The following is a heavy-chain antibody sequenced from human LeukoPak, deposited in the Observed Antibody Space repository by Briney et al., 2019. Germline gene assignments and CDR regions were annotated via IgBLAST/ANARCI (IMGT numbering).Heavy chain of an antibody. V-gene: IGHV3-23*01. CDR1: GFTFSNYA. J-gene: IGHJ4*02. CDR3: AKGAYDYIEIAYFDY. D-gene: IGHD5-12*01. CDR2: LIGSSGAT. Sequence: GGSLRLSCAASGFTFSNYAMNWVRQAPGKGLEWVALLIGSSGATDYADSVKGRFTIPRDNSKNTLFLQMNSLRAEDTAIYYCAKGAYDYIEIAYFDYWGQGALVTVSS.